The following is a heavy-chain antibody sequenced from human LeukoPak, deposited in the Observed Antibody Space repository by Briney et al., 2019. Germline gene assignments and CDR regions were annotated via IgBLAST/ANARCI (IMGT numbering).Heavy chain of an antibody. Sequence: GGSLRLSCAASGFTFSTYAMSWVRQAPGKGLEWVSAISGSGGSTYYADSVKGRFTISRDNSKNTLYLQMNSLRAEDTAVYYCAKDIAVTGPGDYFDYWGQGTLDTVSS. J-gene: IGHJ4*02. CDR2: ISGSGGST. CDR1: GFTFSTYA. D-gene: IGHD6-19*01. CDR3: AKDIAVTGPGDYFDY. V-gene: IGHV3-23*01.